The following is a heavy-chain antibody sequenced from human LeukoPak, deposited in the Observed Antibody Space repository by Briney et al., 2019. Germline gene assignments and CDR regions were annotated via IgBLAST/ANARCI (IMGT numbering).Heavy chain of an antibody. V-gene: IGHV3-43*02. CDR2: VTGGGTT. CDR3: AKDTGSGWDFDS. CDR1: GFTFGGFA. D-gene: IGHD6-19*01. Sequence: PGGSLRLSCAASGFTFGGFAMHWVRQAPVRGLEWVSLVTGGGTTYYADSVRGRFTIYRDNSKNSLYLQMNTLRTEDTAFYYCAKDTGSGWDFDSWGQGTLVTVSS. J-gene: IGHJ4*02.